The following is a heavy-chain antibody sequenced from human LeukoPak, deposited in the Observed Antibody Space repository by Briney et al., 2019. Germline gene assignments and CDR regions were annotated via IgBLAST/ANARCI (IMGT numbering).Heavy chain of an antibody. CDR1: GFTFSSYG. CDR2: ISYDGSNK. Sequence: GGSLRLSCAASGFTFSSYGMHWVRQAPGKGLEWVAVISYDGSNKYYADSVKGRFTISRDNSKNTLYLQMNSLRAEDTAVYYCAKEPKRSMIVVVTTKETSSFWGQGTLVTVSS. D-gene: IGHD3-22*01. CDR3: AKEPKRSMIVVVTTKETSSF. V-gene: IGHV3-30*18. J-gene: IGHJ4*02.